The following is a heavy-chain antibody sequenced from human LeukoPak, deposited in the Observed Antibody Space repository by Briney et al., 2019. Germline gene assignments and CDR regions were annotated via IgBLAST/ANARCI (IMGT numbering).Heavy chain of an antibody. Sequence: GGSLRLSCAASRFTFSSYSMNWVRQAPGKGLEWVSSISSSSSYIYYADSVKGRCTISRDNAKNSLYLQMNSLRAEDTAVYYCARDGIAAAASWGQGTLVTVSS. V-gene: IGHV3-21*01. CDR3: ARDGIAAAAS. J-gene: IGHJ4*02. CDR1: RFTFSSYS. CDR2: ISSSSSYI. D-gene: IGHD6-13*01.